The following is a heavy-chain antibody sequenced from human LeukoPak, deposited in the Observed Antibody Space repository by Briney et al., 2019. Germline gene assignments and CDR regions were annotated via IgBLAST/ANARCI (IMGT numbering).Heavy chain of an antibody. Sequence: GGSLRLSCAASGFTFSSYSMNWVRQAPGKGLEWVSSISSSSSYIYYADSVKGRFTISRDNAKNSLYLQMNSLRAEDTAVYYCATSPDSSPGDYWGQGTLVTVSS. D-gene: IGHD5-18*01. CDR3: ATSPDSSPGDY. V-gene: IGHV3-21*01. J-gene: IGHJ4*02. CDR2: ISSSSSYI. CDR1: GFTFSSYS.